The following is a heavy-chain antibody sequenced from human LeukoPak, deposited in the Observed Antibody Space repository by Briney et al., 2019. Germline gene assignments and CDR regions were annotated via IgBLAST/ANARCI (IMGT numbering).Heavy chain of an antibody. CDR2: IKPDGSEK. Sequence: GGSLRLSCAASGFTFSSYWMNWVRQAPGKGLEWVANIKPDGSEKNYVDSVKGRFTISRDNAKNSLYLQMNSLRAEDTAVYYCAGPPQASSFDIWGQGTVVTVSS. D-gene: IGHD3-10*01. V-gene: IGHV3-7*01. J-gene: IGHJ3*02. CDR1: GFTFSSYW. CDR3: AGPPQASSFDI.